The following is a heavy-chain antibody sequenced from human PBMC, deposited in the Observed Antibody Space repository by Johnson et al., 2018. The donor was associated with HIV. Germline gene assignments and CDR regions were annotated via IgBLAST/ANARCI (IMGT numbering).Heavy chain of an antibody. Sequence: QVQLVESGGGVVQPGRSLRLSCAASGFTFSSYAMHWVRQAPGKGLEWVAVISYDGSNKYYADSVKGRFTICRDNSKNTLYLQMNSLRAEDTAVYYCAREGAAAGTGGWAFDIWGQGTMVTVSS. CDR2: ISYDGSNK. D-gene: IGHD6-13*01. V-gene: IGHV3-30-3*01. CDR3: AREGAAAGTGGWAFDI. CDR1: GFTFSSYA. J-gene: IGHJ3*02.